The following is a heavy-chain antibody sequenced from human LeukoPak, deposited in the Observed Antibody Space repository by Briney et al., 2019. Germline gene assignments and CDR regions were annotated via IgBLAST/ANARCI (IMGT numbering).Heavy chain of an antibody. D-gene: IGHD3-10*01. CDR3: ARARRITMVRGAISI. Sequence: GGSLRPSCAASGFTFSSYWMSWVRQAPGKGLEWVANIKQDGSEKYYVDSVKGRFTISRDNAKNSLYLQMNSLRAEDTAVYYCARARRITMVRGAISIWGQGTMVTVSS. CDR1: GFTFSSYW. V-gene: IGHV3-7*01. J-gene: IGHJ3*02. CDR2: IKQDGSEK.